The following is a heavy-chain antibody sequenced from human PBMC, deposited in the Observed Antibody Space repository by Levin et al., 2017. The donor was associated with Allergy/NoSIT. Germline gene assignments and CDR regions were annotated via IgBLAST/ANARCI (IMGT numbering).Heavy chain of an antibody. Sequence: PGGSLRLSCAASGFTFSGSALHWVRQASGKGLEWVGRVRSEANSYATAYAASVNGRFTISRDDSKNTAYLQMNSLKIEDTAVYFCTRLTDDSSDYYSGPFDFWGQGTLVTVSS. CDR2: VRSEANSYAT. D-gene: IGHD3-22*01. V-gene: IGHV3-73*01. J-gene: IGHJ4*02. CDR1: GFTFSGSA. CDR3: TRLTDDSSDYYSGPFDF.